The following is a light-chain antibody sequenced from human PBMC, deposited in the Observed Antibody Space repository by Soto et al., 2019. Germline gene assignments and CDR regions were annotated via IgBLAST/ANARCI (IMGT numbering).Light chain of an antibody. J-gene: IGKJ3*01. Sequence: DLQMTQSPSTLSASVGDRVSITCRASQNIRGWLAWYQQKPGKAPKLLIYDGSSLQSGVPSRFSGRESGAVFTLTISGLQPDDFATYYCQQYKDYPFTFGPGTKVETK. V-gene: IGKV1-5*01. CDR2: DGS. CDR1: QNIRGW. CDR3: QQYKDYPFT.